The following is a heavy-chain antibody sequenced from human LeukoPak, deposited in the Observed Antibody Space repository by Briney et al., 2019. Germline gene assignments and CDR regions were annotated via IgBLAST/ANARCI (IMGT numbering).Heavy chain of an antibody. D-gene: IGHD3-10*01. CDR2: IFSSGSTI. J-gene: IGHJ4*02. Sequence: PGGSLRLSCAASGFTFSSYEMNWVRQAPGKGLEWVSYIFSSGSTIYYADSVKGRFTISRDNAKNSLYLQMTSLRVEDTAIYYCARWNYVSGGWALDCWGQGTLVTVSS. CDR3: ARWNYVSGGWALDC. V-gene: IGHV3-48*03. CDR1: GFTFSSYE.